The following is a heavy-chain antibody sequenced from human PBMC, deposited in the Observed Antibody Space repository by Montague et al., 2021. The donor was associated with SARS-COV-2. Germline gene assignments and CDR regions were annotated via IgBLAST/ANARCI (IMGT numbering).Heavy chain of an antibody. CDR1: GGSFSNYY. D-gene: IGHD1-26*01. V-gene: IGHV4-34*01. CDR2: VNQSGTT. J-gene: IGHJ4*02. CDR3: ARKGSGRSDLAY. Sequence: SETLSLTCAISGGSFSNYYWSWIRQPPGKGLEWIGEVNQSGTTIYNPYVKSGVTISEDTSKNQFYLRLNSVTAADTAIYYCARKGSGRSDLAYWGQGTLVTVSS.